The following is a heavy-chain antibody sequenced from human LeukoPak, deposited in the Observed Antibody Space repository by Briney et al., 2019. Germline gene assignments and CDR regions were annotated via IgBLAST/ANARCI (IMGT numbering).Heavy chain of an antibody. CDR1: GGSINSTNYN. J-gene: IGHJ4*02. CDR2: VYYSGLT. Sequence: SETLSLTCTVSGGSINSTNYNWGWIRQPPRRGPEWLASVYYSGLTYYNSSLKSRVSISVDTPKNQFSLKLSSVTAADTAVYYCARRLAAADAFDYWGQGTLVTVSS. CDR3: ARRLAAADAFDY. V-gene: IGHV4-39*07. D-gene: IGHD6-13*01.